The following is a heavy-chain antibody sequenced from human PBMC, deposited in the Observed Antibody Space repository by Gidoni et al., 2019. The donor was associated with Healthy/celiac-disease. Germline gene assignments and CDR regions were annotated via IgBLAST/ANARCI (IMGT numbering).Heavy chain of an antibody. Sequence: QVQMVESGGGLVKPGGSLKSSCAASGFTFSDYYMIWISQAPGKGLEWVAYISSSGSTIYYADSVKGRFTISRDNAKNSLYLQMNSLRAEDTAVYYCARDTGVFGVVIMGWNGGRAFDIWGQGTMVTVSS. CDR2: ISSSGSTI. D-gene: IGHD3-3*01. V-gene: IGHV3-11*01. CDR3: ARDTGVFGVVIMGWNGGRAFDI. J-gene: IGHJ3*02. CDR1: GFTFSDYY.